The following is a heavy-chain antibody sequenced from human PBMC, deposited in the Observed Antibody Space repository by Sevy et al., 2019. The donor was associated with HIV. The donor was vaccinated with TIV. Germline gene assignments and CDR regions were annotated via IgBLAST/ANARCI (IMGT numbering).Heavy chain of an antibody. D-gene: IGHD2-15*01. CDR1: GYTFTGYY. CDR3: ARAPYCSGGSCYSGYDAFDI. CDR2: INPNSGGT. Sequence: ASVKVSCKASGYTFTGYYMHWVRQAPGQGLEWMGWINPNSGGTNYAQTFQGRVTMTRDTSISTAYMELSRLRSDDTAVYYCARAPYCSGGSCYSGYDAFDIWGQGTMVTVSS. V-gene: IGHV1-2*02. J-gene: IGHJ3*02.